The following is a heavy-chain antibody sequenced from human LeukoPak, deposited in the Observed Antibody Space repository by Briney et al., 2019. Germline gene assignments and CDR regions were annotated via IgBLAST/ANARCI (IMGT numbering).Heavy chain of an antibody. CDR1: GFTFSSYS. V-gene: IGHV3-48*01. CDR3: ARLVVGASSDDAFDI. J-gene: IGHJ3*02. Sequence: PGGSLRLSCAASGFTFSSYSMNWVRQAPGKGLEWVSYISSSSSTIYYADSVKGRFTISRDNAKNSLYLQMNSLRAEDTALYYCARLVVGASSDDAFDIWGRGTMVTVSS. CDR2: ISSSSSTI. D-gene: IGHD1-26*01.